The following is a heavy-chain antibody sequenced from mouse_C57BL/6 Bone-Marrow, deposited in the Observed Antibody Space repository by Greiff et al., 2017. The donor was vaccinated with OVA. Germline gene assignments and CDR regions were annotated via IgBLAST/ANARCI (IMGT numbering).Heavy chain of an antibody. CDR3: ARGAGTVVPFDY. D-gene: IGHD1-1*01. J-gene: IGHJ2*01. CDR2: IDPANGNT. V-gene: IGHV14-3*01. CDR1: GFNIKNTY. Sequence: EVKLVESVAELVRPGASVKLSCTASGFNIKNTYMHWVKQRPEQGLEWIGRIDPANGNTKYAPTFQGTATITADTSSNTAYLQLSSLTSEDTAIYYCARGAGTVVPFDYWGQGTTLTVSS.